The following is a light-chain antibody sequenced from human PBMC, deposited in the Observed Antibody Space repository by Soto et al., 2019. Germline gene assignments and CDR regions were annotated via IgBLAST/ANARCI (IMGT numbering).Light chain of an antibody. J-gene: IGLJ2*01. V-gene: IGLV2-14*01. Sequence: QSALTQPASVSRSPGQSITFSCTGTRRDVGGYNSVSWYQHHPGKAPKLLIYEVSLRPSEVSNRFSDSKSGNTASLPISGLQADDEADYYCSSNESSDSVIFGEGTQLNVL. CDR1: RRDVGGYNS. CDR3: SSNESSDSVI. CDR2: EVS.